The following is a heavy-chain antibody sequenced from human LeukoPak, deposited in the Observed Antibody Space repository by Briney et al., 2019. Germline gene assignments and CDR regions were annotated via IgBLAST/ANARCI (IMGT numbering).Heavy chain of an antibody. CDR2: HFASNK. V-gene: IGHV3-33*01. D-gene: IGHD2-2*01. Sequence: PGRSLRLSCVTSGFIFSSYGIHWVRQAPGKGLEWVGWHFASNKYYAESVRGRFTMSRDNSKSTLYLQMDSLRVGDTAVYYCARDLCSTTSCFDYWGQGTLVTVSS. J-gene: IGHJ4*02. CDR1: GFIFSSYG. CDR3: ARDLCSTTSCFDY.